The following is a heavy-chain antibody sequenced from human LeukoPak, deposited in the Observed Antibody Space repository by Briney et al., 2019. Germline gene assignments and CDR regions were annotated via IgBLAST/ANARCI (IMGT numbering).Heavy chain of an antibody. CDR2: IFYSGRT. CDR1: GGSISSSSYY. V-gene: IGHV4-39*07. D-gene: IGHD6-13*01. Sequence: SETLSLTCTVSGGSISSSSYYWGWIRQPPGKGLEWIGSIFYSGRTYYNPSLKSRVTMSVDTSKNQFSLRLSSVNAADTAVYYCARDILATSIAAPYYWGQGTLVTVSS. J-gene: IGHJ4*02. CDR3: ARDILATSIAAPYY.